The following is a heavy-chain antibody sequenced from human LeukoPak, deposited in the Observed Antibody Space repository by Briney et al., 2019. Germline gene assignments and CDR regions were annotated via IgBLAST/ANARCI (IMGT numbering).Heavy chain of an antibody. CDR1: GGSISSYY. CDR3: ARAVAGTSWFDP. CDR2: IFYSGST. V-gene: IGHV4-59*08. D-gene: IGHD6-19*01. Sequence: SETLSLTCTVSGGSISSYYWSWIRQPPGKGLEWIGYIFYSGSTNYNPSLKSRVTISVDTSKNQFSLNLSSVTAADTAVYFCARAVAGTSWFDPWGQGTLVTVSS. J-gene: IGHJ5*02.